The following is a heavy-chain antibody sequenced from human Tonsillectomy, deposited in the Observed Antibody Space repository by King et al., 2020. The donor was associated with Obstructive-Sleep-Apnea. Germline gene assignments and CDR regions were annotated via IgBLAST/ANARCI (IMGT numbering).Heavy chain of an antibody. CDR3: ARDNSSGWYRGLDY. V-gene: IGHV3-9*01. CDR2: ISWNSGSI. J-gene: IGHJ4*02. CDR1: GFTFDDYA. Sequence: VQLVESGGGLVQPGRSLRLSCAASGFTFDDYAMHWVRQAPGKGLEWVSGISWNSGSIGYADSVKGRFTISRDNAKNSLYLQMNSLRAEDTAFYYCARDNSSGWYRGLDYWGQGTLVTVSS. D-gene: IGHD6-19*01.